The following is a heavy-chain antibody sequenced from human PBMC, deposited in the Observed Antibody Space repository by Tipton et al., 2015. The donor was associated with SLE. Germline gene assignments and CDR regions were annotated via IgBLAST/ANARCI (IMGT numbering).Heavy chain of an antibody. D-gene: IGHD3-16*01. CDR3: ARGRPRATQACGGYYYYMDV. CDR2: INHSGST. J-gene: IGHJ6*03. CDR1: GGSFSGYY. V-gene: IGHV4-34*01. Sequence: TLSLTCAVYGGSFSGYYWSWIRQPPGKGLEWIGEINHSGSTNYNPSLKSRITISVDTSKNQFSLRLSSVTAADTAGYYCARGRPRATQACGGYYYYMDVCGKGSTVTVS.